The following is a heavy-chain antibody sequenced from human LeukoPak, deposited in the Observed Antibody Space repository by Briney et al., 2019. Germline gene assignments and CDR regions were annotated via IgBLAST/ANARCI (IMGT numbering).Heavy chain of an antibody. D-gene: IGHD3-10*01. CDR3: AKGLGASAEDAFDI. Sequence: PGGSLILSCAASGFTFDDYAMHWVRRAPGKGPEWVSGISWNSGSIGYADSVKGRFTISRDNAKNSLYLQMNSLRAEDTALYYCAKGLGASAEDAFDIWGQGTMVTVSS. J-gene: IGHJ3*02. V-gene: IGHV3-9*01. CDR2: ISWNSGSI. CDR1: GFTFDDYA.